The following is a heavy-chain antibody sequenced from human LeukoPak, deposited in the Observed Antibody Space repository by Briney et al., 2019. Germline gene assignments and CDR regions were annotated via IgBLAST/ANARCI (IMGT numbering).Heavy chain of an antibody. CDR2: IYYSGST. J-gene: IGHJ4*02. D-gene: IGHD3-22*01. CDR3: ARLDNDRSGYYEVLVDY. Sequence: PSETLSLTCTVSGGSISSSYWGWIRQPPGKGLEWIGSIYYSGSTYYNPSLKSRVTISVDTSKNQFSLKLSSVTAADTAVYYCARLDNDRSGYYEVLVDYWGQGTLVTVSS. V-gene: IGHV4-39*01. CDR1: GGSISSSY.